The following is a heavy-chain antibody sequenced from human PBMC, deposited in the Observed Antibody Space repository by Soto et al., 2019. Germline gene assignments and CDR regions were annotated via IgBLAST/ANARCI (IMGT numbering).Heavy chain of an antibody. J-gene: IGHJ6*02. V-gene: IGHV3-23*01. D-gene: IGHD6-6*01. CDR1: GFMFSSFA. CDR3: AKDSKSVSVSAARVYGMDV. Sequence: GGSLRLSCAGSGFMFSSFAMTWVRQAPGKGLEWVSTTRSNGEHTYYADSVKGRFTVSRDNSKNTRFLEMSSLRAEDSAIYYCAKDSKSVSVSAARVYGMDVWGQGTTVTVSS. CDR2: TRSNGEHT.